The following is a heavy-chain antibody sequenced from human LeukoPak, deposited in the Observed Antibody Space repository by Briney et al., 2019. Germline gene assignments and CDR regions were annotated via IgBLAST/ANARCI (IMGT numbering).Heavy chain of an antibody. CDR3: ARGPDYYGSGSYYKRKGYFDY. V-gene: IGHV3-21*01. Sequence: GGSLRLSCAAPGFTFSSYSMNWVRQAPGKGLEWVSSISSSSSYIYYADSVKGRFTISRDNAKNSLYLQMNSLRAEDTAVYYCARGPDYYGSGSYYKRKGYFDYWGQGTLVTVSS. J-gene: IGHJ4*02. D-gene: IGHD3-10*01. CDR2: ISSSSSYI. CDR1: GFTFSSYS.